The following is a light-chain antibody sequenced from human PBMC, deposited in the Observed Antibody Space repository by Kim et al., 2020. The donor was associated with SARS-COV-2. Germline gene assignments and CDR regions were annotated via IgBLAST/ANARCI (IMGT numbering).Light chain of an antibody. J-gene: IGKJ4*01. CDR3: QQLNAFPRT. Sequence: DIQMTQSPSSVSASVGDRVTITCRASESIGSWLAWYQQKPGEAPSLLIYSTSNLHSGVPSRFSGSGYGTDFTLTVSSLQPEDSAVYYCQQLNAFPRTFGGGTKLEI. CDR2: STS. CDR1: ESIGSW. V-gene: IGKV1-12*01.